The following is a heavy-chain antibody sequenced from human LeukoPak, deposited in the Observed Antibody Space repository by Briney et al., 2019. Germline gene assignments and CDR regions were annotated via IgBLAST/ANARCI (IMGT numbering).Heavy chain of an antibody. CDR3: ASTSRGVIDY. D-gene: IGHD3-10*01. V-gene: IGHV3-7*02. Sequence: GGSLRLSCAASGFTFSNYWMSWVRQAPGKGLEWVANIKLDGSEKKYVDSVKGRFTISRDNAKNSLYLQMNSLRGEDAAVYYCASTSRGVIDYWGQGTLVTVSS. J-gene: IGHJ4*02. CDR2: IKLDGSEK. CDR1: GFTFSNYW.